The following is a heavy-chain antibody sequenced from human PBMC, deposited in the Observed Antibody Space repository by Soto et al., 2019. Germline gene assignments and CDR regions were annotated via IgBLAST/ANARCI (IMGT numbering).Heavy chain of an antibody. D-gene: IGHD5-18*01. V-gene: IGHV3-66*02. CDR3: AKDEGIQLDGFYYYYGMDV. J-gene: IGHJ6*02. CDR1: GFTVSSNY. Sequence: GGSLRLSCAASGFTVSSNYMSWVRQAPGKGLEWVSVIYSGGSTYYADSVKGRFTISRDNSKNTLYLQMNGLRAEDTAVYYCAKDEGIQLDGFYYYYGMDVWGQGTTVTVSS. CDR2: IYSGGST.